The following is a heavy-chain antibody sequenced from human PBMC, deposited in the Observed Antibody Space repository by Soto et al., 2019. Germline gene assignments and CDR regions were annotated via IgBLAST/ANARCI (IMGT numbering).Heavy chain of an antibody. Sequence: PSETLSLTCTVSGGSISSYYWSWIRQPAGKGLEWIGRIYTSGSTNYNPSLKSRVTMSVDTSKNQFSLKLSSVTAADTAVYYCARDLGYCSSTSCPSRRLDPWGQGTLVTVYS. D-gene: IGHD2-2*01. CDR2: IYTSGST. CDR3: ARDLGYCSSTSCPSRRLDP. CDR1: GGSISSYY. J-gene: IGHJ5*02. V-gene: IGHV4-4*07.